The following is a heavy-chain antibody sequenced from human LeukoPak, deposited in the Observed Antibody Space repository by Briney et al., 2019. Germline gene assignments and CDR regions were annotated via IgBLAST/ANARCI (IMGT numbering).Heavy chain of an antibody. Sequence: GGSLRLSCAASGFTVSSYYMSWVRQAPGKGLEWVSIIYSGGSTYYADSVKGRFTLSRDNSKNTLYLQMNSLRAEDTAVYYCARGLNYYDSSGYYHYWGQGTLVTVSS. CDR3: ARGLNYYDSSGYYHY. V-gene: IGHV3-53*01. CDR2: IYSGGST. D-gene: IGHD3-22*01. J-gene: IGHJ4*02. CDR1: GFTVSSYY.